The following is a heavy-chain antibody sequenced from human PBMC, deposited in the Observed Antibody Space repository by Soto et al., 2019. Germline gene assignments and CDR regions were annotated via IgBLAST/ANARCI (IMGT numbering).Heavy chain of an antibody. Sequence: GVSLRLSCAASGFTFINYAMTGVLQSPVEWLEWVSTISGNGANTHYADSVKGRFSISRDNSKNTLYIQMNSLRADDTAVYYCAKDYGSPRYFFDYWGQGALVTVSS. CDR2: ISGNGANT. V-gene: IGHV3-23*01. J-gene: IGHJ4*02. D-gene: IGHD6-19*01. CDR3: AKDYGSPRYFFDY. CDR1: GFTFINYA.